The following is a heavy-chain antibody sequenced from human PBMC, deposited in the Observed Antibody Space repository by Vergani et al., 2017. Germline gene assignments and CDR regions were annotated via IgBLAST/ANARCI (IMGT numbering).Heavy chain of an antibody. V-gene: IGHV1-46*03. Sequence: QVQVVQSGAEVKKSGASVKVSCKTSGYTFSNYYMHWVRQAPGQGLEWMGIINPSGGHTNYAQKLQGRVTMTRDTSTSTVYMELSSPRSEDTAIYYCARGDYGILTGYRYWGQGTLVTVSA. D-gene: IGHD3-9*01. CDR1: GYTFSNYY. J-gene: IGHJ4*02. CDR2: INPSGGHT. CDR3: ARGDYGILTGYRY.